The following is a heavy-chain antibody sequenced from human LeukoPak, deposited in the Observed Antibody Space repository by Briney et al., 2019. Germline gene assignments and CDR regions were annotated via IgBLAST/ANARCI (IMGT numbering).Heavy chain of an antibody. CDR2: ISHDGTIE. CDR3: ATRNNGCPYH. D-gene: IGHD5-24*01. Sequence: GRSLRLSCVASGFIFSSCAMYWVRQAPGKGLEWVAVISHDGTIEYYTDSVEGRFTISRDNSKNRLYLQMSSLRAEDTAVYYCATRNNGCPYHWGQGTLVTVSS. V-gene: IGHV3-30*04. CDR1: GFIFSSCA. J-gene: IGHJ4*02.